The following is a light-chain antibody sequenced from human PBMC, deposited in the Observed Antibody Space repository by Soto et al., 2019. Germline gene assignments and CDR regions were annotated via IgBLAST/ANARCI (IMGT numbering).Light chain of an antibody. CDR2: AAS. CDR3: ARNT. V-gene: IGKV1-39*01. Sequence: DIQMTQSPSSLSASVGDRVTITCRASQSISSYLNWYQQKPGKAPKLLIYAASSLQSGVPSRFSGSGSGTDFTLTIRSLKTEDFATYYCARNTFGQGTKVDIK. J-gene: IGKJ1*01. CDR1: QSISSY.